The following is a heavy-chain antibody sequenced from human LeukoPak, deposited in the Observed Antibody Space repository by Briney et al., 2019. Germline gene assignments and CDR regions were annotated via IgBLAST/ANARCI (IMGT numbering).Heavy chain of an antibody. Sequence: GGSLRLSSAASGFTFRNAWMSWGREAPGKGLEWGCRTKSKTDGGTTDYAARVTGRVTISREDLKNSLYLQMNRLKTEDTAVYYCTTVQSYYYDSSGYYIIDYWGQGTLVTVSS. CDR1: GFTFRNAW. CDR3: TTVQSYYYDSSGYYIIDY. CDR2: TKSKTDGGTT. D-gene: IGHD3-22*01. V-gene: IGHV3-15*01. J-gene: IGHJ4*02.